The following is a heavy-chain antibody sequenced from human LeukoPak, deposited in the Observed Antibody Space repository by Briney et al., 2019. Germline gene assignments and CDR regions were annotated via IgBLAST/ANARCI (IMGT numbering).Heavy chain of an antibody. V-gene: IGHV3-30*18. CDR1: GFTFSSYG. CDR2: ISYDGSNK. D-gene: IGHD6-19*01. Sequence: GGSLRLSGAASGFTFSSYGMHWVRQAPGKGLEWVAVISYDGSNKYYADSVKGRFTISRDNSKNTLYLQMNSLRAEDTAVYYCAKDQGGSGFSGMDVWGQGTTVTVSS. CDR3: AKDQGGSGFSGMDV. J-gene: IGHJ6*02.